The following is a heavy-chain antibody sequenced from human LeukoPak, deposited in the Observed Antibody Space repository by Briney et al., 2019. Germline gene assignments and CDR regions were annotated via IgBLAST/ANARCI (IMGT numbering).Heavy chain of an antibody. J-gene: IGHJ4*02. CDR2: IIPIFGRP. CDR3: ARIEGDYGVFVY. V-gene: IGHV1-69*05. Sequence: GASVKVSCKASGGTFNTYEINWARQAPRHGLEWMGRIIPIFGRPTYAQKFQGRVSITTDESTSTAYMELMSLRSEDTAVYYCARIEGDYGVFVYWGQGTLVTVSS. D-gene: IGHD4-17*01. CDR1: GGTFNTYE.